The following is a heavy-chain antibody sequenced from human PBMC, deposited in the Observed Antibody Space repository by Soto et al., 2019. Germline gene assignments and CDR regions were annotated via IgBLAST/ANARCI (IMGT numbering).Heavy chain of an antibody. V-gene: IGHV3-23*01. CDR1: GFTFSSYA. D-gene: IGHD3-9*01. J-gene: IGHJ4*02. CDR2: ISGSGGST. Sequence: WWSLRLSCASSGFTFSSYAMSWVRQAPGKGLEWVSAISGSGGSTYYADSVKGRFTISRDNSKNTLYLQMNSLRAEDTAVYYCAKDLGTVLRYFDWLPKTFDYWGQGTLVTVSS. CDR3: AKDLGTVLRYFDWLPKTFDY.